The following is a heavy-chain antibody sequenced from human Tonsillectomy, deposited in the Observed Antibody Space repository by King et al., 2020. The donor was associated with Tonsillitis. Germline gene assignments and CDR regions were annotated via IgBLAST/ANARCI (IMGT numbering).Heavy chain of an antibody. J-gene: IGHJ4*02. CDR1: GLTFDDYA. CDR2: ISWNSGSI. CDR3: AKGLEYSTPNYFDY. Sequence: VQLVESGGGLVQPGRSLRLSCAASGLTFDDYAMHWVRQAPGKGLEWVSGISWNSGSIGYADSVKGRFTISRDNAKNSLYLQMNSLRAEDTALYYCAKGLEYSTPNYFDYWGQGTLVTVSS. D-gene: IGHD3-3*01. V-gene: IGHV3-9*01.